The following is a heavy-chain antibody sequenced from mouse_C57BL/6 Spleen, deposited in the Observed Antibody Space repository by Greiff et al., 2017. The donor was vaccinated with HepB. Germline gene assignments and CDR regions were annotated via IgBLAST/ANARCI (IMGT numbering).Heavy chain of an antibody. CDR2: IHPNSGST. CDR3: ARRRDYDDYAMDY. CDR1: GYTFTSYW. V-gene: IGHV1-64*01. J-gene: IGHJ4*01. D-gene: IGHD2-4*01. Sequence: VQLQQPGAELVKPGASVKLSCKASGYTFTSYWMHWVKQRPGQGLEWIGMIHPNSGSTNYNEKFKGKATLTVDKSSSTAYMQLSSLTSEDSAVYYCARRRDYDDYAMDYWGQGTSVTVSS.